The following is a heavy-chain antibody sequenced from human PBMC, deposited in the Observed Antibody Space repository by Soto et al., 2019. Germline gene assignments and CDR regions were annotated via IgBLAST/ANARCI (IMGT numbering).Heavy chain of an antibody. CDR3: ARYCTNGVCYLLPDY. J-gene: IGHJ4*02. V-gene: IGHV1-18*01. CDR1: GYTFTSYG. CDR2: ISAYSGST. D-gene: IGHD2-8*01. Sequence: ASVKVSCKASGYTFTSYGISWVRQAPGQGLEWMGWISAYSGSTNYAQKLQGRVTMTTDTSTSTAYMELRSLRSDDTAVYYCARYCTNGVCYLLPDYWGQGTLVTVSS.